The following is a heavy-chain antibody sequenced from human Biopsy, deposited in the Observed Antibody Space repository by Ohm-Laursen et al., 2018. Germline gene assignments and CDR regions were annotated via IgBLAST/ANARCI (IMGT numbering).Heavy chain of an antibody. CDR3: ARHSFGSGRDF. J-gene: IGHJ4*02. Sequence: TLSLTCIVTDGSISNIINYWGWIRQPLGKGLEWLGSIYHTGITDYNPPLKSRVTISVDPSNNQFSLKLSSLTAADTAVYYCARHSFGSGRDFWGQGTLVTVSS. V-gene: IGHV4-39*01. CDR1: DGSISNIINY. CDR2: IYHTGIT. D-gene: IGHD3-10*01.